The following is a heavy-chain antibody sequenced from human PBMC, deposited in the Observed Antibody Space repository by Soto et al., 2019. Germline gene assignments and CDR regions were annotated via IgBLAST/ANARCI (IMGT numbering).Heavy chain of an antibody. Sequence: SETLSLTCTVSGGSISNYYWTWIRQPAGKGLEWIGRIYTSGSTNYNPSLKSRVTMSVDTSKNQYSLKLSSVTAADTALYYCARQTTYSSSWYDYWGHGTLVTVSS. CDR3: ARQTTYSSSWYDY. D-gene: IGHD6-13*01. CDR2: IYTSGST. V-gene: IGHV4-4*07. J-gene: IGHJ5*01. CDR1: GGSISNYY.